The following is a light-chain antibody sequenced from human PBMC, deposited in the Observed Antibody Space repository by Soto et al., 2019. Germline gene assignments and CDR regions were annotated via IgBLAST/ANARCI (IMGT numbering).Light chain of an antibody. V-gene: IGLV2-14*01. CDR1: SSDVGSYNY. Sequence: QSALTQPASVSGSPGQSITISCTGTSSDVGSYNYVSWYQQYPGKAPKLMIYDVSHRPSGVSYRFSGSKAGNPASLTISGLQAEDEADYYCSSYTTRSTHVVFGGGTKVTVL. J-gene: IGLJ2*01. CDR2: DVS. CDR3: SSYTTRSTHVV.